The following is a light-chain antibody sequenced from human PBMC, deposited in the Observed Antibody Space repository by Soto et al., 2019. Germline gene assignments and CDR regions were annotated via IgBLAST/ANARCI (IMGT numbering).Light chain of an antibody. CDR1: SSNIGANYD. Sequence: QSVLTQPHSVSGAPGQRVTISCTGSSSNIGANYDVHWYQQRPGTAPKLLIFGNSNRPSGVPDRFSGSKSGTSASLAITGLQAEDEGEYYCQSYDSTLSARYVFGTGTKLTVL. CDR3: QSYDSTLSARYV. J-gene: IGLJ1*01. CDR2: GNS. V-gene: IGLV1-40*01.